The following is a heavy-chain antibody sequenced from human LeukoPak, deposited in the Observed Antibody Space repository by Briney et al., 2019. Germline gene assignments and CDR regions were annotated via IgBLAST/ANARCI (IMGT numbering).Heavy chain of an antibody. V-gene: IGHV4-38-2*01. D-gene: IGHD3-22*01. J-gene: IGHJ4*02. CDR2: VYHIGST. CDR1: DYSISSGNY. CDR3: AGNDSSGYFDY. Sequence: SETLSLTCAVSDYSISSGNYWGWIRQPPGKGLEWIGSVYHIGSTHYSPSLKSRVTIAVDRSKNQFSLKLSSVTAADTAVYYCAGNDSSGYFDYWGQGTLVTVSS.